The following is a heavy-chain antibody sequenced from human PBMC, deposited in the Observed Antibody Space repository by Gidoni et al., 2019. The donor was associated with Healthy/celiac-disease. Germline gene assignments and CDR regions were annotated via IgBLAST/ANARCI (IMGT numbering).Heavy chain of an antibody. V-gene: IGHV4-59*08. J-gene: IGHJ3*02. CDR1: GGSISSYY. CDR3: ARLGGGGWYLDAFDI. D-gene: IGHD6-19*01. CDR2: IYYSGST. Sequence: QVQLQESCPGLVKPSETLSLTCTVSGGSISSYYWSWIRQPPGKGLEWIVYIYYSGSTNYNPSLRSLVTISVDTSKNQFSLKLTSVTAADTAVYYWARLGGGGWYLDAFDIWGQGTMVTVSS.